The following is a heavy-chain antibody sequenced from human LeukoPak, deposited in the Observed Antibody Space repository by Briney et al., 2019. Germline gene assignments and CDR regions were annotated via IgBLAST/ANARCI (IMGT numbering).Heavy chain of an antibody. V-gene: IGHV3-33*06. CDR3: AKTVVPAAIEYYFDY. D-gene: IGHD2-2*01. Sequence: GGSLRLSCAASGFTFRTYGMHWVRQAPGKGLEWVAVIWYDGSNKYYADPVRGRFTISRDNSKNTLYLQMNSLRAEDTAVYYCAKTVVPAAIEYYFDYWGQGTLVTVSS. J-gene: IGHJ4*02. CDR1: GFTFRTYG. CDR2: IWYDGSNK.